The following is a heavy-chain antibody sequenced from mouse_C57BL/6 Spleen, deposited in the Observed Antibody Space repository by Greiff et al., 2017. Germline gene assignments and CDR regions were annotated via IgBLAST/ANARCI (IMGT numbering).Heavy chain of an antibody. CDR1: GYAFSSSW. J-gene: IGHJ2*01. CDR2: IYPGGGAT. D-gene: IGHD1-1*01. Sequence: VLLVESGPELVKPGASVKISCKASGYAFSSSWMNWVKQRPGKGLEWIGRIYPGGGATNYNGKFKGKATLTADKSSSTAYMQLSSLTSEDYAVYFCARETYGSRYLFDYWGQGTTLTVSS. V-gene: IGHV1-82*01. CDR3: ARETYGSRYLFDY.